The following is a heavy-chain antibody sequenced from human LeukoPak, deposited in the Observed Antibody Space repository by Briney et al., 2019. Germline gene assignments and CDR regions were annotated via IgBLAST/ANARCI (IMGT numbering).Heavy chain of an antibody. V-gene: IGHV3-48*01. CDR1: GFTFSSYS. D-gene: IGHD2-2*01. CDR3: ASSRTTVYYYMDV. J-gene: IGHJ6*03. CDR2: ISSSSSTI. Sequence: GGSLRLSCAASGFTFSSYSMNWVRQAPGKGLEWVSYISSSSSTIYYADSVKGRFTISRDNAKNSLYLQMNSLRAEDTAVYYCASSRTTVYYYMDVWGKGTTVTVSS.